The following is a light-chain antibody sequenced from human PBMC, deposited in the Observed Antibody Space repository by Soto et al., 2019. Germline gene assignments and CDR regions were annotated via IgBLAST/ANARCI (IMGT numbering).Light chain of an antibody. CDR2: DVS. J-gene: IGLJ1*01. Sequence: QSALTQPASVSGSPGQSITISCTGTSSDVGGYNYVSWYQQHPGKAPKLMIYDVSNRPSGVSNRFSGSKSGSTASLTISGLQDEDEADYYCSSYTSLSTLAFGTGTKVTVL. CDR1: SSDVGGYNY. V-gene: IGLV2-14*01. CDR3: SSYTSLSTLA.